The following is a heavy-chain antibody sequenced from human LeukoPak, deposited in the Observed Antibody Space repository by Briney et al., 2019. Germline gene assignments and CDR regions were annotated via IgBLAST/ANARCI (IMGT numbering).Heavy chain of an antibody. CDR1: GFTFCSYG. V-gene: IGHV3-30*18. CDR3: AKPYYYGSRSYMDY. CDR2: ISYDRSNT. Sequence: GRSLRLSCAASGFTFCSYGMHWVRQAPGKGLEWVAVISYDRSNTYYADSVKGRFTISRDNSKNMLYLQMNSLRAEDTAVYYCAKPYYYGSRSYMDYWGQGTLVTVSS. D-gene: IGHD3-10*01. J-gene: IGHJ4*02.